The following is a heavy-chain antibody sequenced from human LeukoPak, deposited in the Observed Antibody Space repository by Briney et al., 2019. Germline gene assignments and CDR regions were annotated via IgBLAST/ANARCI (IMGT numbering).Heavy chain of an antibody. CDR2: IRYDGSNK. V-gene: IGHV3-30*02. CDR1: GFTFSSYG. J-gene: IGHJ6*03. D-gene: IGHD6-13*01. Sequence: GGSLRLSCAAPGFTFSSYGMHWVRQAPGKGLEWVAFIRYDGSNKYYADSVKGRFTISRDNSKNTLYLQMNSLRAEDTAVYYCAKDRIAAAPYYYYYIDVWGKGTTVTVSS. CDR3: AKDRIAAAPYYYYYIDV.